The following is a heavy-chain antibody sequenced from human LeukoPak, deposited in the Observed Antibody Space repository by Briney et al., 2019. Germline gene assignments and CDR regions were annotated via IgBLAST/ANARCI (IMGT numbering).Heavy chain of an antibody. CDR3: ARGDYDDSSGIFNDAFAI. CDR1: GFTVSSNY. Sequence: GGSLRLSCAASGFTVSSNYMSWVRQAPGKGLEWVSVIYSGGSTYYADSVKGRFTISRDNAKNSLYLQMNSLRAEDTAVYYCARGDYDDSSGIFNDAFAIWGQRTMVTV. V-gene: IGHV3-53*01. J-gene: IGHJ3*02. D-gene: IGHD3-22*01. CDR2: IYSGGST.